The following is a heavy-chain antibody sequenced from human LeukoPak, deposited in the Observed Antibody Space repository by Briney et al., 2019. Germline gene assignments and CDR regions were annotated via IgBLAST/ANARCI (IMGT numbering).Heavy chain of an antibody. J-gene: IGHJ4*02. CDR2: ISDSGGRT. D-gene: IGHD3-22*01. CDR1: GIPLSNYG. V-gene: IGHV3-23*01. CDR3: AKRGVVIRVILVGFQKEAYYFDS. Sequence: GGSLRLSCAVSGIPLSNYGMSWVRPAPGKGLEWVAGISDSGGRTNYADSVKGRFTISRDNPKNTIYLQMNSLRAEDTAVYFCAKRGVVIRVILVGFQKEAYYFDSWGQGALVTVSS.